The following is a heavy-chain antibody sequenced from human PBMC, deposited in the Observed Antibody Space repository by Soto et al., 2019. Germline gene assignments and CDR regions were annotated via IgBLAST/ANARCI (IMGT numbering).Heavy chain of an antibody. CDR1: GYTFTDYY. J-gene: IGHJ4*02. V-gene: IGHV1-46*01. CDR3: ARPPFPGCINAVCYPFDY. CDR2: INTSGGGT. Sequence: QVQLVQSGAEVKKPGASVKVSCKASGYTFTDYYIHWMRQAPGPGLEWMGMINTSGGGTDYAQKCRSRVIMTRDTSTGTVYMELSSLRSEDTAVYYCARPPFPGCINAVCYPFDYWGQGTLVTVSS. D-gene: IGHD2-8*01.